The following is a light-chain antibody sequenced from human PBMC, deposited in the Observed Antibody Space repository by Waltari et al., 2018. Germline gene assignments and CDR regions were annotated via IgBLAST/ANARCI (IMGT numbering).Light chain of an antibody. V-gene: IGLV2-23*02. CDR3: CSYAGNYIWV. CDR2: DVT. J-gene: IGLJ3*02. Sequence: QSALTQPAAVSGSPGQSVTISCTGASSDIGRYDLVSWYQQHPGNAPKLVISDVTKRPSGVSDRFSGSKSGDTASLTISGLQFEDEAGYYCCSYAGNYIWVFGGGTRLTVL. CDR1: SSDIGRYDL.